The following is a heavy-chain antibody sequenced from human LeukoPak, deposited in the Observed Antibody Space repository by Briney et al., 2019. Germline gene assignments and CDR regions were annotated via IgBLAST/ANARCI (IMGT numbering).Heavy chain of an antibody. D-gene: IGHD2-15*01. CDR1: GGSVSRYY. Sequence: SETLSLTCSVSGGSVSRYYWSWIRQPPRNGMQWIGHIYFSGSTNYNPSLKSRVTISVDTSKNQFSLKLSSVTAADTAVYYCASRSSICSGYQDTLYYFDFWGQGTLVTVSS. CDR2: IYFSGST. V-gene: IGHV4-59*02. CDR3: ASRSSICSGYQDTLYYFDF. J-gene: IGHJ4*02.